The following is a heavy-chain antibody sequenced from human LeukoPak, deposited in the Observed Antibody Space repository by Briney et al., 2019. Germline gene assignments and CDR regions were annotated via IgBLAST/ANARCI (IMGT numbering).Heavy chain of an antibody. CDR3: TSGSAVGDY. J-gene: IGHJ4*02. CDR1: GFTFSTVA. CDR2: IRSKANSYAT. Sequence: GGSLRLSCAASGFTFSTVAMRWVRGASGQGVEGVGRIRSKANSYATTYAASVKGRFTISRDDSKNTAYLQMNSLKTEDTAVYYCTSGSAVGDYWGQGTLVTVSS. D-gene: IGHD1-26*01. V-gene: IGHV3-73*01.